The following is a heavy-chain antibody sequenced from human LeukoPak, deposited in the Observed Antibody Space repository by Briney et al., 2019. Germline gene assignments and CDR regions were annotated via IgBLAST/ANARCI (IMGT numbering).Heavy chain of an antibody. J-gene: IGHJ3*02. Sequence: ASVKVSCKASGYTFTSYDINWVRQATGQGLEWMGWINPNSDNTGYPQKFQGRVTITWNTSISTTYMELSSLRSEDTAVYYCARAKTYYYGSGRYDAFDIWGQGTMVTVSS. CDR2: INPNSDNT. CDR3: ARAKTYYYGSGRYDAFDI. D-gene: IGHD3-10*01. V-gene: IGHV1-8*03. CDR1: GYTFTSYD.